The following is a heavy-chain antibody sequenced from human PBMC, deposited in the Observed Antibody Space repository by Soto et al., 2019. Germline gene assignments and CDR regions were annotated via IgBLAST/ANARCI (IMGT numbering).Heavy chain of an antibody. CDR2: ISATGDAI. J-gene: IGHJ4*02. V-gene: IGHV3-48*03. D-gene: IGHD3-3*01. CDR3: ARFWSDY. Sequence: EVQLVESGGGLVQPGGSLRLSCGASGFTFSSYEMNWVRQAPGKGLEWISFISATGDAIYYADSVRGRFTVSRDNAKSSLYLQMSSLRAEVTAVYYCARFWSDYWGQGTLVTVSS. CDR1: GFTFSSYE.